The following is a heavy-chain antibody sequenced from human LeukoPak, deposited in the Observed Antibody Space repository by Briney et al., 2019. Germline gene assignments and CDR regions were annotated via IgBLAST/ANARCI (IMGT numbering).Heavy chain of an antibody. CDR1: GFTFSSYG. J-gene: IGHJ4*02. CDR2: IRYDGVNK. V-gene: IGHV3-30*02. CDR3: AKDRLRGYYFDY. Sequence: GGSLRLSCAASGFTFSSYGMHWVRQAPGKGLEWVAFIRYDGVNKYYADSVKGRFTISRDNSKNTLYLQMNSLRAEDTAVYYCAKDRLRGYYFDYWGQGTLVTVSS. D-gene: IGHD6-25*01.